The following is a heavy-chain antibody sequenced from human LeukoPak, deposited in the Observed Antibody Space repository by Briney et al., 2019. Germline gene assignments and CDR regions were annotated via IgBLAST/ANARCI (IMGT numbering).Heavy chain of an antibody. CDR3: ASAMIGVPDGAFVT. CDR1: GGSVSGYY. J-gene: IGHJ3*02. D-gene: IGHD3-22*01. V-gene: IGHV4-34*01. Sequence: NPSETLSLTCAVYGGSVSGYYWSWIRQPPGKGLEWIGETNHSGSTNYNPSLKSRVTISVDTSKNQFSLKLSSVTAADTAVYYCASAMIGVPDGAFVTWGQGTMVTVSS. CDR2: TNHSGST.